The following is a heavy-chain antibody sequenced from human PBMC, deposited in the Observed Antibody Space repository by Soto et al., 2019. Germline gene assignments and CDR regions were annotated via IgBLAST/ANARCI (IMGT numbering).Heavy chain of an antibody. V-gene: IGHV4-59*01. CDR2: IYYSGST. CDR3: ARWNYGGNFDY. D-gene: IGHD1-7*01. CDR1: GGSIGSYY. Sequence: PSETLSLTCTVSGGSIGSYYWSWIRQPPGKGLEWIGYIYYSGSTNYNPSLKSRVTISVDTSKNQFSLKLSSVTAADTAVYYCARWNYGGNFDYWGQGTLVTVSS. J-gene: IGHJ4*02.